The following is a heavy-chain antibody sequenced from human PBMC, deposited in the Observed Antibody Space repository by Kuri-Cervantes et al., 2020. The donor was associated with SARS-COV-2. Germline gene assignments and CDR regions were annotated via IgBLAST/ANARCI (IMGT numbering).Heavy chain of an antibody. J-gene: IGHJ5*02. CDR2: INSDGSST. CDR3: ARGPLYSSSWYDWFDP. Sequence: GGSLRLSCAASGFTFNSYWMHWVRQAPGKGLVWVSRINSDGSSTSYADSVKGRFTISRDNAKNTLYLQMNSLRAEDTAVYYCARGPLYSSSWYDWFDPWGQGTLVTVSS. CDR1: GFTFNSYW. V-gene: IGHV3-74*01. D-gene: IGHD6-13*01.